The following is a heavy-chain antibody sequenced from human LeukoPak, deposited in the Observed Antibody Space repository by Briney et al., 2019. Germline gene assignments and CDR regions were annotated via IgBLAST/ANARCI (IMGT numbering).Heavy chain of an antibody. J-gene: IGHJ2*01. D-gene: IGHD3-22*01. CDR2: INNSGTRT. V-gene: IGHV3-23*05. CDR3: ARTSDTSGRLYWYFDL. Sequence: PGGSLRLSCAASGITIRNYGMTWVRQAPGRGLQWVSSINNSGTRTFYEDSVRGRFTISRDDSKNTIYLQMNSLRAEDTAVYYCARTSDTSGRLYWYFDLWGRGTLVTVSS. CDR1: GITIRNYG.